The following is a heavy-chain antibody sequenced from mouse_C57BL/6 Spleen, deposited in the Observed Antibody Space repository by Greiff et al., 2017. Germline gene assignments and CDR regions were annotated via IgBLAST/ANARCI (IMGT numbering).Heavy chain of an antibody. D-gene: IGHD2-4*01. CDR2: INPRNGGT. CDR1: GYTFTSYW. V-gene: IGHV1-53*01. Sequence: QVQLQQPGTELVMPGASVKLSCKASGYTFTSYWMHWVKQRPGQGLEWIGNINPRNGGTNYNEKFKSKATLTVDKSSSTAYMQLSSLTSEDSAVYYCARDDYDYAKDYWGQGTSVTVSS. J-gene: IGHJ4*01. CDR3: ARDDYDYAKDY.